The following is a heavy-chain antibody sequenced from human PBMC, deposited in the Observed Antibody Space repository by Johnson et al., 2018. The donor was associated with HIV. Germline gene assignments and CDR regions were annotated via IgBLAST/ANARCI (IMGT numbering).Heavy chain of an antibody. CDR3: ARDNGIAAAGDLDI. J-gene: IGHJ3*02. CDR1: GFTFSSYA. D-gene: IGHD6-13*01. V-gene: IGHV3-30*04. Sequence: QVQLVESGGGVVQPGRSLRLSCAASGFTFSSYAMHWVRQAPGKGLEWVAVISYDGSNKYYADSVKGRFTISRDNSKNTLYLQMNSLRAEDTAVYYCARDNGIAAAGDLDICGQGTMVTVSS. CDR2: ISYDGSNK.